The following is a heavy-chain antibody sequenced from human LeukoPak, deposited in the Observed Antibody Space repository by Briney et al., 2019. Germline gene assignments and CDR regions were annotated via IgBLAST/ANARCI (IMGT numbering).Heavy chain of an antibody. D-gene: IGHD1-26*01. CDR3: ARDGVGATTVDY. Sequence: NPSETLSLTCTVSSGPISTSNYYWGWVRQPPGKGLEWIGSIYHSGSTYYNPSLKSRVTISVDTSKNQFSLKLSSVTAADTAVYYCARDGVGATTVDYWGQGTLVTVSS. V-gene: IGHV4-39*07. J-gene: IGHJ4*02. CDR2: IYHSGST. CDR1: SGPISTSNYY.